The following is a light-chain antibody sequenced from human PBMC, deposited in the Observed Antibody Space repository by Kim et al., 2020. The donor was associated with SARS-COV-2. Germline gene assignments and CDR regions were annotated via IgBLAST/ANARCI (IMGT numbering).Light chain of an antibody. V-gene: IGLV3-1*01. CDR1: KLGDKY. J-gene: IGLJ1*01. CDR2: RDN. Sequence: SYELTQPPSVSVSPGQTASITCSGDKLGDKYASWYQQKPGQSPVVVIFRDNRRPSGIPERFSGSNSGNTATLTISGTQAMDEADYYCQAWDSSIYVFGTGTMVTVL. CDR3: QAWDSSIYV.